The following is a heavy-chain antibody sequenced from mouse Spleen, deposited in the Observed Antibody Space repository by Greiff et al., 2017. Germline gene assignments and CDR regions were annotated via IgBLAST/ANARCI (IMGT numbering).Heavy chain of an antibody. CDR1: GFNIKDDY. J-gene: IGHJ2*01. CDR3: TTEVDEVFDY. Sequence: EVQLQQSGAELVRPGASVKLSCTASGFNIKDDYMHWVKQRPEQGLEWIGWIDPENGDTEYASKFQGKATITADTSSNTAYLQLSSLTSEDTAVYYCTTEVDEVFDYWGQGTTLTVSS. CDR2: IDPENGDT. V-gene: IGHV14-4*01. D-gene: IGHD1-1*01.